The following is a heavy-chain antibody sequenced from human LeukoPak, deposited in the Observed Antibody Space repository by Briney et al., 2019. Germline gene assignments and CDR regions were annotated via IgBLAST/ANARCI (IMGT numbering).Heavy chain of an antibody. CDR1: GYSISSGYY. V-gene: IGHV4-38-2*02. Sequence: LETLSLTCPVSGYSISSGYYWGWIRQPPGKGLEWIGSIYHSGSTYYNPSLKSRVTISVDTPKNQFSLKLSSVTAADTAVYYCARDADAYYDFWSDHPKRLGGPNFDYWGQGTLVTVSS. CDR2: IYHSGST. J-gene: IGHJ4*02. D-gene: IGHD3-3*01. CDR3: ARDADAYYDFWSDHPKRLGGPNFDY.